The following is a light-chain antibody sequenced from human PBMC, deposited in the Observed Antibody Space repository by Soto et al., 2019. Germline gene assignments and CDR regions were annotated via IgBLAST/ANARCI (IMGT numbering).Light chain of an antibody. V-gene: IGKV1-33*01. Sequence: DIQMTQSPSSLSASVGDRVSFTCQACQDISKFLNWYQHKPGQAPILLIYDAFTSPFGVPSRFSGSGSGTDFTVTISSLQPEDHETDYCQQYYNRPFTFGPGTKVDVK. J-gene: IGKJ3*01. CDR1: QDISKF. CDR3: QQYYNRPFT. CDR2: DAF.